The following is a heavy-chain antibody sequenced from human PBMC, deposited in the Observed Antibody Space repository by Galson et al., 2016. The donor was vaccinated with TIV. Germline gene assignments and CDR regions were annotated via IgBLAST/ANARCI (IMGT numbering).Heavy chain of an antibody. J-gene: IGHJ4*02. CDR3: AREFADYYFDS. CDR2: IWFDGSNI. CDR1: GFTFASYG. V-gene: IGHV3-33*01. Sequence: SLRLSCAASGFTFASYGMHWVRQAPGKGLEWVAAIWFDGSNIHYADSVKGRFTISRDNPKNTVYLHMNSLRAEDAAVYFCAREFADYYFDSWGQGTLVTVSS. D-gene: IGHD2-21*02.